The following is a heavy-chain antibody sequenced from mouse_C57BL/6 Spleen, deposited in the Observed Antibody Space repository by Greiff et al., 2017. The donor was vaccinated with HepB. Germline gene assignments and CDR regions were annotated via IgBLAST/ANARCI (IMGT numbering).Heavy chain of an antibody. Sequence: QVQLQQPGAEPVRPGSSVKLSCKASGYTFTSYWMHWVKQRPIQGLEWIGNIDPSDSETHYNQKFKDKATLTVDKSSSTAYMQLSSLTSEDSAVYYCARLGYDGAWVAYWGQGTLVTVAA. CDR3: ARLGYDGAWVAY. V-gene: IGHV1-52*01. D-gene: IGHD2-2*01. CDR1: GYTFTSYW. CDR2: IDPSDSET. J-gene: IGHJ3*01.